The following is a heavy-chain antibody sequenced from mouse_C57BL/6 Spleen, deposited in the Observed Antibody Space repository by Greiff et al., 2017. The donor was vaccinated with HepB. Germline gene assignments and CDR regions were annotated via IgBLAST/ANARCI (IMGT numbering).Heavy chain of an antibody. D-gene: IGHD1-1*01. CDR2: IDPETGGT. CDR1: GYTFTDYE. J-gene: IGHJ2*01. CDR3: TRHYYGSSCFDY. Sequence: VQLQQSGAELVRPGASVTLSCKASGYTFTDYEMHWVKQTPVHGLDWIGAIDPETGGTAYNQKFKGKAILTADKSSSTAYMELRSLTSEDSAVYYCTRHYYGSSCFDYWGQGTTLTVSS. V-gene: IGHV1-15*01.